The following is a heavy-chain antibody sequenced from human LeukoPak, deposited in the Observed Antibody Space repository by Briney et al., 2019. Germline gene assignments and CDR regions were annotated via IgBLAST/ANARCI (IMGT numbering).Heavy chain of an antibody. J-gene: IGHJ4*02. CDR2: IHNSGST. D-gene: IGHD1-1*01. CDR1: GASISSSNW. V-gene: IGHV4-4*02. CDR3: ARGGGWGNWNDAVDY. Sequence: KASGTLSLTCAVSGASISSSNWLSWVRQPPGKGLEWIGYIHNSGSTKYNPSLKSPVSISVDTSKNQFSMKVNSVTAADTAVYYCARGGGWGNWNDAVDYWGQGTLVTVSS.